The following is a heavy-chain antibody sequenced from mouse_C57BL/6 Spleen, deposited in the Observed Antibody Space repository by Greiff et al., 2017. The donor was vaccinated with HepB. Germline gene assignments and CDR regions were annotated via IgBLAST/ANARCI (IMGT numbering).Heavy chain of an antibody. V-gene: IGHV7-1*01. CDR2: SRNKANDYTT. CDR3: ARDEYDGASAY. Sequence: EVKLMESGGGLVQSGRSLRLSCATSGFTFSDFYMEWVRQAPGKGLEWIAASRNKANDYTTEYSATVKGRFIVSRDTSQSILYLQMNALRTEDTAIYYCARDEYDGASAYWGQGTLVTVSA. CDR1: GFTFSDFY. D-gene: IGHD2-14*01. J-gene: IGHJ3*01.